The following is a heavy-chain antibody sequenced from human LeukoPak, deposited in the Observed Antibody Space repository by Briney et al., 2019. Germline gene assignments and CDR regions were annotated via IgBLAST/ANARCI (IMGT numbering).Heavy chain of an antibody. CDR2: VNGDGVNT. CDR1: GFTFSNFA. V-gene: IGHV3-23*01. CDR3: AKRGHCSATCTYDY. Sequence: PGGSLRLSCAASGFTFSNFAIHWVRQAPGKGLEWVSIVNGDGVNTYYADSVKGRFTISRDNSKNTVYLQMNSLRAEDTAVYYGAKRGHCSATCTYDYWGQGTLVTVSS. D-gene: IGHD2-15*01. J-gene: IGHJ4*02.